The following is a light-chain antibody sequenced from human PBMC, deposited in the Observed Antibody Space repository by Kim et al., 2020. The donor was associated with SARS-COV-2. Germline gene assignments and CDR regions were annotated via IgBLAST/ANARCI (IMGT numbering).Light chain of an antibody. J-gene: IGLJ3*02. CDR1: NIGSES. CDR3: QVWDSSGDHPNWV. Sequence: GKTARIPCGGNNIGSESVHCYQQKPGQAPVLVIYYDSDRPSGIPERFSGSNSGNTATLTISRVEAGDEADYYCQVWDSSGDHPNWVFGGGTQLTVL. V-gene: IGLV3-21*04. CDR2: YDS.